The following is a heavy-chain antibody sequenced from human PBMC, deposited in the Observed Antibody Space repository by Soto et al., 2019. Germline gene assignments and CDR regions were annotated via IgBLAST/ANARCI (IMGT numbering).Heavy chain of an antibody. J-gene: IGHJ6*02. CDR1: GYTFTGYY. CDR3: ARDLGIVVVPAAIYYYYYGMDV. V-gene: IGHV1-2*02. Sequence: RASVKVSCKASGYTFTGYYMHWVRQAPGQGLEWMGWINPNSGGTNYAQKFQGRVTMTRDTSISTAYMELSRLRSDDTAVYYCARDLGIVVVPAAIYYYYYGMDVWGQGTTVTVSS. D-gene: IGHD2-2*01. CDR2: INPNSGGT.